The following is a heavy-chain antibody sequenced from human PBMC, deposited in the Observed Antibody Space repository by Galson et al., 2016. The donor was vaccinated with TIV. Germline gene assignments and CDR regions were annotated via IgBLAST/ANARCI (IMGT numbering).Heavy chain of an antibody. D-gene: IGHD3-22*01. V-gene: IGHV1-18*01. CDR3: ARAPPLFHSSWPMDQ. CDR2: ISAYNGDT. Sequence: QSGAEVKKPGASVKVSCKASGYTFTSFGLSWARQAPGQGLERMGWISAYNGDTYFGQRVQGRVTMTTDTSTSTAYMELRSLRSDDTAVYYCARAPPLFHSSWPMDQWGQGTPVTVAS. J-gene: IGHJ4*02. CDR1: GYTFTSFG.